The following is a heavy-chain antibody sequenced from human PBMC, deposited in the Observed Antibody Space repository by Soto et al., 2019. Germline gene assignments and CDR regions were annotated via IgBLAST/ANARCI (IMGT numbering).Heavy chain of an antibody. V-gene: IGHV3-33*01. CDR3: ARIQLDTIMALDC. J-gene: IGHJ4*02. CDR2: IWSDGNNK. Sequence: QVQLVESGGGVVQPGRSLRLSCAASGFTFNTYGFHWVRQAPGKGLEWVSVIWSDGNNKYYADSVKSRFTISRDSSKIKLYLQMNSLRVEDTAVYYCARIQLDTIMALDCWGQGTLVTVSS. CDR1: GFTFNTYG. D-gene: IGHD1-1*01.